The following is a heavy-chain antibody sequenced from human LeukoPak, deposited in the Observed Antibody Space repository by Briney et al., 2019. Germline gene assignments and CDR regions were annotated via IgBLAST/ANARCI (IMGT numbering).Heavy chain of an antibody. CDR2: IYYSGST. J-gene: IGHJ6*04. D-gene: IGHD6-19*01. CDR3: ARDRIAVAGTAGMDV. V-gene: IGHV4-39*07. Sequence: SETLSLTCTVSGGSISSSGYYWGWIRQPPGKGLEWAGCIYYSGSTYYNPSLKSRITMSVETSQSQFSLKSNSVTAADTAVYYCARDRIAVAGTAGMDVWGKGTTVTVSS. CDR1: GGSISSSGYY.